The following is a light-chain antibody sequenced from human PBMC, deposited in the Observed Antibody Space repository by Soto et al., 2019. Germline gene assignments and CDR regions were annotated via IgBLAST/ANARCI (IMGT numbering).Light chain of an antibody. CDR3: QQYYGTPYT. CDR1: RSVLYFSNNKNY. Sequence: DFVMTQSPDSLAVSLGERATINCKSSRSVLYFSNNKNYLSWYQQKPGQPPKLLIYWASIRESGVPDRFSGSGSGTDFTLTISSLQAEDVAVYYCQQYYGTPYTFGQGTKQEIK. J-gene: IGKJ2*01. V-gene: IGKV4-1*01. CDR2: WAS.